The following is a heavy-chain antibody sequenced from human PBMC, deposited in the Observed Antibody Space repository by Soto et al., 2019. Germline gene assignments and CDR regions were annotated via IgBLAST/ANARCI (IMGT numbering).Heavy chain of an antibody. CDR2: ISNGGTIT. CDR3: AKGGSATSWSEGY. J-gene: IGHJ4*02. Sequence: EVQLLQSGGGLVQPGGSLSLSCSASGFPFSTYGMSWVRQAPGKGLEWVSSISNGGTITYYADSVKGRLTISRDNSKNTVYLQMDSLGADDTAVYYCAKGGSATSWSEGYWCQGTLVIVSS. CDR1: GFPFSTYG. D-gene: IGHD2-2*01. V-gene: IGHV3-23*01.